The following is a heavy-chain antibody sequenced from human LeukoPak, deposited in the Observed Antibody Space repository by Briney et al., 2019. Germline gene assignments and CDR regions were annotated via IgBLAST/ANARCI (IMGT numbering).Heavy chain of an antibody. D-gene: IGHD2-2*01. CDR3: ARVFCSSTSCQKTFDY. J-gene: IGHJ4*02. CDR2: IYYNGRT. Sequence: SETLSLTCSVSGGSISSYYWSWIRQPPGKGLEWIGYIYYNGRTHYNPSLESRVTISVDTSKNQFSLQLHSVTAVDTAVYYCARVFCSSTSCQKTFDYWGQGSLVTVSS. CDR1: GGSISSYY. V-gene: IGHV4-59*01.